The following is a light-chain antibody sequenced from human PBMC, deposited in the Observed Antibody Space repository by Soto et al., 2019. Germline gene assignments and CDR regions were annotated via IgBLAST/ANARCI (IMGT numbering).Light chain of an antibody. CDR3: CSYAGSDNWA. CDR1: SSDVGSYNL. Sequence: QSVLTQPASVSGSPGQSITISCTGTSSDVGSYNLVTWYQHHPGKVPKLLIYENIKRPSGVSDRFSGSKSGNTASLTISGRQAEDEADYYCCSYAGSDNWAFGGGTELTVL. V-gene: IGLV2-23*01. CDR2: ENI. J-gene: IGLJ3*02.